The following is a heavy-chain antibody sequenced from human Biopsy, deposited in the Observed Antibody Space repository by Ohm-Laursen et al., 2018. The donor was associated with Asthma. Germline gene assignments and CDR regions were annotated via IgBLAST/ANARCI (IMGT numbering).Heavy chain of an antibody. V-gene: IGHV3-53*01. Sequence: RLSCTAFGFTVSTNGMSWVRQPPGKGLEWVSVIYSGGGTYYADSVQGRVTISRDNSKNTLSLQMNSLRAEDTAVYYCARAYGGSFFSGAFDIWGQGTMVTVSS. CDR2: IYSGGGT. CDR1: GFTVSTNG. CDR3: ARAYGGSFFSGAFDI. J-gene: IGHJ3*02. D-gene: IGHD4-23*01.